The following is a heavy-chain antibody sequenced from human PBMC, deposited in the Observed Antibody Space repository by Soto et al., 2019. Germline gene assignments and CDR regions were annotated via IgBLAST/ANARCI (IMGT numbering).Heavy chain of an antibody. CDR2: ISSSSSTI. D-gene: IGHD3-22*01. CDR1: GFTFSSYS. CDR3: ARDSGVTMIVVVINYGMDV. Sequence: GGSLRLSCAASGFTFSSYSMNWVRQAPGKGLEWVSYISSSSSTIYYADSVKGRFTIYRDNAKNSLYLQMNSLRDEDTAVYYCARDSGVTMIVVVINYGMDVWGQGTTVTVSS. V-gene: IGHV3-48*02. J-gene: IGHJ6*02.